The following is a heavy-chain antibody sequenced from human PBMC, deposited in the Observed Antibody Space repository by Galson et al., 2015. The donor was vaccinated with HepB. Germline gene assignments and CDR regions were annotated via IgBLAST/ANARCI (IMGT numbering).Heavy chain of an antibody. Sequence: SLRLSCAASGFSIGSHYMNWVRQAPGKGLEWVSVIHGGKNRYYADSVKGRFTISRDDSINTLFLQMNSLRVEDTAVYYCAQLGTGYWGQGTLVTVSS. CDR2: IHGGKNR. CDR1: GFSIGSHY. D-gene: IGHD6-13*01. CDR3: AQLGTGY. J-gene: IGHJ4*02. V-gene: IGHV3-53*01.